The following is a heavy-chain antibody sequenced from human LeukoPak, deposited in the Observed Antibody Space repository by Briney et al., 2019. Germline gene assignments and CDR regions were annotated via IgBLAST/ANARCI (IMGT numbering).Heavy chain of an antibody. CDR1: GGSFSGYY. CDR2: INHSGST. CDR3: ARGLRGVVVTAMMYYYYYYMDV. D-gene: IGHD2-21*02. J-gene: IGHJ6*03. V-gene: IGHV4-34*01. Sequence: SETLSLTCAVYGGSFSGYYWGWIRQPPGKGLEWIGEINHSGSTNYNPSLKSRVTISVDTSKNQFSLKLSSVTAADTAVYYCARGLRGVVVTAMMYYYYYYMDVWGKGTTVTVSS.